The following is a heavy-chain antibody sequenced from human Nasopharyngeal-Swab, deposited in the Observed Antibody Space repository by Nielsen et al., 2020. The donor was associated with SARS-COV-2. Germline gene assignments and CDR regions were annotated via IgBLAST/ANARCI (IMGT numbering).Heavy chain of an antibody. J-gene: IGHJ5*02. D-gene: IGHD1-26*01. CDR3: ARLHSTATTES. Sequence: RGSLRLSCVASGFSFRSYWMTWVRQAPGKGLEWVANIKGDGSDEKYADSVKGRFTISRDNARDSLFLQMHSLSVEDTAVYFCARLHSTATTESWGQGTRVTVSS. V-gene: IGHV3-7*01. CDR1: GFSFRSYW. CDR2: IKGDGSDE.